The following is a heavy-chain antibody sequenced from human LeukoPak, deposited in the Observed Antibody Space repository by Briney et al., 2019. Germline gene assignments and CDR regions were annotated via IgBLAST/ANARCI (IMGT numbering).Heavy chain of an antibody. Sequence: ASVKVSCKVSGYTLTELSIHWVRQAPGKGLEWMGGFDPEDGETIYAQKLQGRVTMTEDTSTDTAYMELSSLRSEDTAVYYCATDPWYYDSSRNYWGQGTLVTVSS. D-gene: IGHD3-22*01. CDR1: GYTLTELS. CDR3: ATDPWYYDSSRNY. V-gene: IGHV1-24*01. CDR2: FDPEDGET. J-gene: IGHJ4*02.